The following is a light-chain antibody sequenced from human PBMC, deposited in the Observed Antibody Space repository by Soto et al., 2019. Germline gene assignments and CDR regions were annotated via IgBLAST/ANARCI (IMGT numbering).Light chain of an antibody. V-gene: IGKV1-27*01. CDR1: QGITNY. CDR2: AAS. CDR3: QRYISAPFT. Sequence: DIQMTQSPSSLSASVGDRVTITCRASQGITNYLAWYQQKPGKVPKLLIYAASTLQSWVPSRFSGSGSGTDLTLTISSLQPEDVATYYCQRYISAPFTFGPGTSVDIK. J-gene: IGKJ3*01.